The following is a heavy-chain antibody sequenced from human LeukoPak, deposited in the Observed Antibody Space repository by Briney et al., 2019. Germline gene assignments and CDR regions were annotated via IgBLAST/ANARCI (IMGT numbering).Heavy chain of an antibody. D-gene: IGHD5-18*01. J-gene: IGHJ3*02. CDR3: ARVVEQAGYSYGDDAFDI. CDR1: GGSISSGDYY. CDR2: IYYSGST. V-gene: IGHV4-30-4*01. Sequence: SETLSLTCNVSGGSISSGDYYWSWIRQPPGKGLEWFGDIYYSGSTYYNPSLKSRVTISVDTSKNQFSLKLSSVTAADTAVYYCARVVEQAGYSYGDDAFDIWGQGTMVTVSS.